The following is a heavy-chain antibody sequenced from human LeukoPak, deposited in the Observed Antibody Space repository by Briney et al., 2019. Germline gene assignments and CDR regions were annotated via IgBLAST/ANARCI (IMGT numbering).Heavy chain of an antibody. CDR3: ARAAGWLDP. D-gene: IGHD6-13*01. J-gene: IGHJ5*01. CDR1: GFTFSDYY. Sequence: GGSLRLSCAASGFTFSDYYMSWIRQAPGKGLERISYISYNGRTIHYADSVKGRFIISRDNTKKSLYLQMNSLRVEDTAVYYCARAAGWLDPWGRGTLVTVPS. V-gene: IGHV3-11*01. CDR2: ISYNGRTI.